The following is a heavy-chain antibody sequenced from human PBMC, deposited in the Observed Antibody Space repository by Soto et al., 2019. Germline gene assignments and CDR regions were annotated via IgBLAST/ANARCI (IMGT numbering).Heavy chain of an antibody. D-gene: IGHD1-26*01. V-gene: IGHV1-58*01. CDR1: GFTFTSSA. J-gene: IGHJ3*01. Sequence: QMQLVQSGPEVKKPGTSVKVSCKASGFTFTSSAVQWVRQARGQRLEWIGWIVVGSGKTNYAQKLQXXXXXXRDMSTRTAXXXXXXLRSEXTXXXXXXXDRLGATTYXXXXXXVWGQ. CDR2: IVVGSGKT. CDR3: XXDRLGATTYXXXXXXV.